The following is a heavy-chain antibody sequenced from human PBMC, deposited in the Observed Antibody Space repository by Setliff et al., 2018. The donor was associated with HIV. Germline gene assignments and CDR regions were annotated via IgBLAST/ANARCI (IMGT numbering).Heavy chain of an antibody. Sequence: ASVKVSCKASGYTFTDYGMNWVRQAPGQGLEWVGWINTNTGSPTYARGFTGRFVFSLDTPISTTYLQINSLEAEDTAVYYCTRDLTRTVMTREGPSYYYYYMDVWGKGTTVTVSS. V-gene: IGHV7-4-1*02. CDR3: TRDLTRTVMTREGPSYYYYYMDV. J-gene: IGHJ6*03. CDR1: GYTFTDYG. CDR2: INTNTGSP. D-gene: IGHD2-21*02.